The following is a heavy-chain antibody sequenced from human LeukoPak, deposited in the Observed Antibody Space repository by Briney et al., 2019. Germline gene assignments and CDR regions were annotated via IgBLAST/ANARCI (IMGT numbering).Heavy chain of an antibody. CDR2: IRYDGSNK. CDR3: ARALGGTYTWRAPDYYYYYYMDV. Sequence: GGSLRLSCAASGFTFSSYGIHWVRQAPGKGLEWVAFIRYDGSNKYYTDSVKGRFTISRDNSKNTLYLQMNSLRAEDTAVYYCARALGGTYTWRAPDYYYYYYMDVWGKGTTVTVSS. J-gene: IGHJ6*03. V-gene: IGHV3-30*02. CDR1: GFTFSSYG. D-gene: IGHD1/OR15-1a*01.